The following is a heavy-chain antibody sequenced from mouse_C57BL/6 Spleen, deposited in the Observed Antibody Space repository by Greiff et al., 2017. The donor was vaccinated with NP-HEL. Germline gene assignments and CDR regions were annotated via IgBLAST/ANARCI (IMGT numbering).Heavy chain of an antibody. CDR1: GFTFSSYT. V-gene: IGHV5-9*01. CDR3: ARHPQYYFDY. J-gene: IGHJ2*01. Sequence: EVMLVESGGGLVKPGGSLKLSCAASGFTFSSYTMSWVRQTPEKRLEWVATISGGGGNTYYPDSVKGRFTISRDNAKNTLYLQMSSLRSEDTALYYCARHPQYYFDYWGQGTTLTVSS. CDR2: ISGGGGNT.